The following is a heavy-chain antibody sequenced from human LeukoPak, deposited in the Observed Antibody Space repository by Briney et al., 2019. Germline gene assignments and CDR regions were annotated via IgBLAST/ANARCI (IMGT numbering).Heavy chain of an antibody. V-gene: IGHV3-21*01. CDR3: ARDLVPADALDY. CDR2: ISSSSSYI. Sequence: GGSLRLSCAASGFTFSSYSMNWVRQAPGKGLEWVSSISSSSSYIYYADSVKGRFTISRDNAKNSLYLQMNSLRAEDTAVYYCARDLVPADALDYWGQRTLVTVSS. J-gene: IGHJ4*02. D-gene: IGHD2-2*01. CDR1: GFTFSSYS.